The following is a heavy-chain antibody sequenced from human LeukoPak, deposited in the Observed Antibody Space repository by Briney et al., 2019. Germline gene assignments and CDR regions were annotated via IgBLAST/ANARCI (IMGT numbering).Heavy chain of an antibody. CDR1: GASIRSSTHC. CDR3: SRRGTTSSIGWFDP. CDR2: IFYSGNT. J-gene: IGHJ5*02. D-gene: IGHD3-16*01. V-gene: IGHV4-39*01. Sequence: SETLSLTCSVSGASIRSSTHCWAWLRQAPGTGLEWVGSIFYSGNTYYNPSLRSRLTIAVDTSKNQFSLTLASVTASDTGTYFCSRRGTTSSIGWFDPWGQGSPVTVSS.